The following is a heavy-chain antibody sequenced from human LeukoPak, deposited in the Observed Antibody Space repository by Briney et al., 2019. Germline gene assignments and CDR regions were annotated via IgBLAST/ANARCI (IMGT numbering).Heavy chain of an antibody. CDR3: ARDHGYYDILTGYYPTYYFDY. Sequence: ASVKVSCKASGYTFTGYYMHWVRQAPGQGLEWMGWINPNSGGTNYAQKFQGRVTMTRDTSISTAYMELSRLRSHDTAVYYCARDHGYYDILTGYYPTYYFDYWGQGTLVTVSS. CDR1: GYTFTGYY. V-gene: IGHV1-2*02. D-gene: IGHD3-9*01. J-gene: IGHJ4*02. CDR2: INPNSGGT.